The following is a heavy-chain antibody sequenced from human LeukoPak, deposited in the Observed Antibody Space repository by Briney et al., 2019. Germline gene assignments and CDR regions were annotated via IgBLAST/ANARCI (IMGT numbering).Heavy chain of an antibody. J-gene: IGHJ6*04. V-gene: IGHV1-2*02. CDR3: ARDSPDKAAASMDF. Sequence: ASVKVSCKASGYTFTGYYMHWVRQAPGQGLEWMGWINPNSGGTNYAQKFQGRVTMTRDTSISTAYMELSRLRSDDTAVYYCARDSPDKAAASMDFWGKGTTVTVSS. D-gene: IGHD6-13*01. CDR2: INPNSGGT. CDR1: GYTFTGYY.